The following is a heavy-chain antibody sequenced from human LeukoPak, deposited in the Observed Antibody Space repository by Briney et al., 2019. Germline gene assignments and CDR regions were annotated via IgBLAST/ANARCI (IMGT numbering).Heavy chain of an antibody. J-gene: IGHJ4*02. CDR3: ARGGGNSGYVDY. V-gene: IGHV4-59*01. Sequence: SETLSLTCTVSGGSISSYYWSWIRQPPGKGLEWMGYFDYSGSTNYNPSIKSRVTISVDTSKNQFSLKLSSVTAADTAVCYCARGGGNSGYVDYWGQGTLVTVSS. CDR2: FDYSGST. CDR1: GGSISSYY. D-gene: IGHD3-22*01.